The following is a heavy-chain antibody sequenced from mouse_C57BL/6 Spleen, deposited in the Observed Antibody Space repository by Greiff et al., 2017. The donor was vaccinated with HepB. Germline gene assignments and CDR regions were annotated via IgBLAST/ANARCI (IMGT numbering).Heavy chain of an antibody. CDR3: TRLSTMVTTDYFDY. V-gene: IGHV5-9-1*02. Sequence: EVMLVESGEGLVKPGGSLKLSCAASGFTFSSYAMSWVRQTPEKRLEWVAYISSGGDYIYYADTVKGRFTISRDNARNTLYLQMSSLKSEDTARYYCTRLSTMVTTDYFDYWGHSTTLTVSS. CDR1: GFTFSSYA. CDR2: ISSGGDYI. J-gene: IGHJ2*01. D-gene: IGHD2-2*01.